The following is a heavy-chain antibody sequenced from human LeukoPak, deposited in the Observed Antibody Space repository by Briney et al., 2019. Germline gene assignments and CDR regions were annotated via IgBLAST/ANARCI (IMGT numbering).Heavy chain of an antibody. V-gene: IGHV1-69*13. CDR2: IIPIFGTA. J-gene: IGHJ4*02. Sequence: SVTVSCTASGGTFSIYAISWVRQAPGQGLEWMGGIIPIFGTANYAQKFQGRVTITADESTSTAYMELSSLRSEDTAVYYCARDAPTYYDILTGYYPHYWGRGTLVTVSS. CDR3: ARDAPTYYDILTGYYPHY. CDR1: GGTFSIYA. D-gene: IGHD3-9*01.